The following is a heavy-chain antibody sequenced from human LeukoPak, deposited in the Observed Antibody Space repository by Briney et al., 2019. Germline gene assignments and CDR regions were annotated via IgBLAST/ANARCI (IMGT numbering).Heavy chain of an antibody. V-gene: IGHV3-48*03. Sequence: PGGSLRLSCEASGFTFSSYEMNWVRQAPGKGLEWVSYISSSGSTIYYADSVKGRFTISRDNAKNSLYLQMNSLRDDDTAVYFCTRDRGWQQFDSWGQGTLVTVSS. CDR3: TRDRGWQQFDS. CDR2: ISSSGSTI. J-gene: IGHJ4*02. D-gene: IGHD5-24*01. CDR1: GFTFSSYE.